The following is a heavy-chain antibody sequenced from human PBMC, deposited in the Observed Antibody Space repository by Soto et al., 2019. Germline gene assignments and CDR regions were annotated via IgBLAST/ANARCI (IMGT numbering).Heavy chain of an antibody. CDR2: INTDGTYT. D-gene: IGHD1-20*01. CDR1: GLSFRNYW. V-gene: IGHV3-74*01. CDR3: AGFGYDWNGWD. J-gene: IGHJ4*02. Sequence: EMQLVESGGGLVQPGGSLGLSCVASGLSFRNYWVHWVRQAPGKGLEWVSRINTDGTYTSNADPVKGRFTISRDNAKNTLYLQMNSLRVEDTAVYFCAGFGYDWNGWDWGPGTLVTVSS.